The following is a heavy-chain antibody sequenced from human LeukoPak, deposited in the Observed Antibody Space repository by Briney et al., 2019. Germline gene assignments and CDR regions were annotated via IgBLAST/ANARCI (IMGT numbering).Heavy chain of an antibody. CDR2: ISYDGNNE. V-gene: IGHV3-30*04. Sequence: GGSLRLSCSASGFTFGAYATHWVRQSPGKGLEWVALISYDGNNEWYADSVKGRFTVSRDNSKNTLYLQMNSLRAEDTAVYYCARDGYKIRNPAYWGQGTLVTVSS. D-gene: IGHD5-24*01. CDR1: GFTFGAYA. CDR3: ARDGYKIRNPAY. J-gene: IGHJ4*02.